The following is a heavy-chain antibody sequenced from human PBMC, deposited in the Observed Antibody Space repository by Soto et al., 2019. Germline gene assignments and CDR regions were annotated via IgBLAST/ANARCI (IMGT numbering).Heavy chain of an antibody. CDR2: INQDGSEK. CDR1: GFTFSTYW. V-gene: IGHV3-7*01. Sequence: EVQLVESGGGLVQPGGSLRLSCASSGFTFSTYWMNWVCQAPGKGLEWLANINQDGSEKYYVDSVKGRFTISRDNAKNSLYLQMNSLRVEDTAVYYCVGLSHMDVWGKGTTVTVSS. J-gene: IGHJ6*03. CDR3: VGLSHMDV.